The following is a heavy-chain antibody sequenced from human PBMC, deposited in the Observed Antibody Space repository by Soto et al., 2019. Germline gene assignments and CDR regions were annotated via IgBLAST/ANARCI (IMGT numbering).Heavy chain of an antibody. CDR2: IYYSGST. CDR1: GGSISSYY. D-gene: IGHD6-25*01. J-gene: IGHJ5*02. CDR3: ARDRLEGNWFDP. V-gene: IGHV4-59*01. Sequence: PSETLSLTCTVSGGSISSYYWSWIRQPPGKGLEWIGYIYYSGSTNYNPSLKSRVTISVDTSKNQFSLKLSSVTAADTAVYYCARDRLEGNWFDPWGQGTLVTVSS.